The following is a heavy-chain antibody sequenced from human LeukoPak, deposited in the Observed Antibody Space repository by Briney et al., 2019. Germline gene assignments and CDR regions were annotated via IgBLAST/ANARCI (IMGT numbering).Heavy chain of an antibody. CDR3: ARDQEWELRGFDY. J-gene: IGHJ4*02. Sequence: GGSLRLSCAASGFTFSDYFMSWIRQAPGKGLEWVAYITSSGNTFYYAHSVKGRFTISRDSANNSLYLQMNSLRAEDTAVYYCARDQEWELRGFDYWGQGTLVTVSS. CDR1: GFTFSDYF. D-gene: IGHD1-26*01. CDR2: ITSSGNTF. V-gene: IGHV3-11*04.